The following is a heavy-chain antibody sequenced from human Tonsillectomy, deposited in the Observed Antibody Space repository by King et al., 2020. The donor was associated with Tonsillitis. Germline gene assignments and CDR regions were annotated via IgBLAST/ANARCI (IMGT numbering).Heavy chain of an antibody. V-gene: IGHV3-23*04. J-gene: IGHJ5*02. CDR3: AKIRTWTILDP. CDR2: INSNGGST. Sequence: VQLVESGGGLVQPGGSLRLSCAASGFTFNSYAMSWVRQAPGKGLDWVSAINSNGGSTYYADSAKGRFTISRDNSKNTVYLQMSSLRAEDRAVYYCAKIRTWTILDPWGQGTLVTVSS. CDR1: GFTFNSYA. D-gene: IGHD3-9*01.